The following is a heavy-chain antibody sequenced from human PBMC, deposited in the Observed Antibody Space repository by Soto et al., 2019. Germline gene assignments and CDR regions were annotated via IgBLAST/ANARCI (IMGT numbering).Heavy chain of an antibody. CDR3: ASGGLQFGPYGMDV. Sequence: SVKVACNASGGTFRSYAISWVRQAPGQGLEWMGGIIPIFGTANYAQKFQGRVTITADESTSTAYMELSSLRSDDTAVYHCASGGLQFGPYGMDVWAQGTTVTVSS. V-gene: IGHV1-69*13. CDR2: IIPIFGTA. CDR1: GGTFRSYA. J-gene: IGHJ6*02. D-gene: IGHD5-12*01.